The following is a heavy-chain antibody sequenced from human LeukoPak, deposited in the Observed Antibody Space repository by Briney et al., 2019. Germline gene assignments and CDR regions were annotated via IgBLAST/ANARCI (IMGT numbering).Heavy chain of an antibody. J-gene: IGHJ5*02. CDR1: GFTFSSYG. CDR3: AKDRGPYSSSSFPGGFDP. D-gene: IGHD6-6*01. Sequence: GRSPRLSCAASGFTFSSYGMHWVRQAPGKGLEWVAVISYDGSNKYYADSVKGRFTISRDNSKNTLYLQMNSPRAEDTAVYYCAKDRGPYSSSSFPGGFDPWGQGTLVTVSS. V-gene: IGHV3-30*18. CDR2: ISYDGSNK.